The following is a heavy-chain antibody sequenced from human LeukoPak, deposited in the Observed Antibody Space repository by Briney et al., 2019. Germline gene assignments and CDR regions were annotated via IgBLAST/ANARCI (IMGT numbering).Heavy chain of an antibody. V-gene: IGHV3-23*01. CDR1: GFTFSSYA. CDR3: AKVAGYYYGSGSCMDV. D-gene: IGHD3-10*01. J-gene: IGHJ6*03. Sequence: SGGSLRLSCAASGFTFSSYAMSWVRQAPGKGLEWVSAISGSGGSTYYADSVKGRFTISRDNSKNTLYLQMNSLRAEDTAVYYCAKVAGYYYGSGSCMDVWGLGTTVTVSS. CDR2: ISGSGGST.